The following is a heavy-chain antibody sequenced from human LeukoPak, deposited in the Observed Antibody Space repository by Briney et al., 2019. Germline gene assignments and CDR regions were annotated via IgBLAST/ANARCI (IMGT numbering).Heavy chain of an antibody. D-gene: IGHD6-25*01. CDR1: GGSISSYY. Sequence: SETLSLTCTVSGGSISSYYWSWIRQPPGKGLEWIGYIYYSGSTNYNPSLKSRVTISVDTSKNQFSLKLSSVTAADTAVYYCARSAHFDYWGQGTPVTVSS. V-gene: IGHV4-59*01. CDR2: IYYSGST. CDR3: ARSAHFDY. J-gene: IGHJ4*02.